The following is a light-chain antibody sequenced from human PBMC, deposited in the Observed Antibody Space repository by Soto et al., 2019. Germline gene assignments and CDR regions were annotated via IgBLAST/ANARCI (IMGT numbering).Light chain of an antibody. CDR2: DDK. J-gene: IGLJ1*01. CDR3: GSWDSSLSAYV. V-gene: IGLV1-51*01. Sequence: QSVLTQPPSVSAAAGQKVTISCSGSSSNIGGNSVSWYQQLPGTAPKLLIYDDKKRPSGIPDRFSGSKSGTSATLGITGFQTGDEADYYCGSWDSSLSAYVFGNGTKVTVL. CDR1: SSNIGGNS.